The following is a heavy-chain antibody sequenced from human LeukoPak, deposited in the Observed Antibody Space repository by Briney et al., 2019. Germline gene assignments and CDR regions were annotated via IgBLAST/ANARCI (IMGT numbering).Heavy chain of an antibody. V-gene: IGHV4-38-2*02. J-gene: IGHJ5*02. CDR2: VHHSGRT. D-gene: IGHD4-17*01. CDR3: ARGPLTVTRGFDP. CDR1: GYSISSDCY. Sequence: SETLSLTCTVSGYSISSDCYWGWIRQPPGKGLEWIGSVHHSGRTYYNPSLKSRVTISVDTSKNQFSLKLSSVTAADTAVYYCARGPLTVTRGFDPWGQGTLVTVSS.